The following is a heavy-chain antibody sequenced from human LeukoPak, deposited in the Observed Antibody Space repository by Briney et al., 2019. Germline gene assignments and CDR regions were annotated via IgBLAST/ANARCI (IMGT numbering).Heavy chain of an antibody. CDR3: ATGISAAGALWFDP. J-gene: IGHJ5*02. CDR1: GGSFSGHY. Sequence: SETLSLTCAVYGGSFSGHYWSWIRQPPGKGLEWIGEINHSESTNYNPSLKSRVTISVDTSKKQFSLKLRSVTAADTAVYYCATGISAAGALWFDPWGQGTLVTVS. D-gene: IGHD6-13*01. CDR2: INHSEST. V-gene: IGHV4-34*01.